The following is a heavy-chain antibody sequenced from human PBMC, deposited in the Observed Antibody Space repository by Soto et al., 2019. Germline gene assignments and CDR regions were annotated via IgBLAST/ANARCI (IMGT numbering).Heavy chain of an antibody. CDR3: VRTDIPSRSSGYQYPFDS. Sequence: EVQLVQSGAEVKKPGESLRISCKASGYIFNIYWIGWVRQMPGKGLEWMGVIYPGDSDTRYSPSFQGQVSISVDKSXXTXXVRWSSLKASDTAIYYCVRTDIPSRSSGYQYPFDSWGQGTQVTVSS. D-gene: IGHD3-22*01. J-gene: IGHJ4*02. V-gene: IGHV5-51*01. CDR1: GYIFNIYW. CDR2: IYPGDSDT.